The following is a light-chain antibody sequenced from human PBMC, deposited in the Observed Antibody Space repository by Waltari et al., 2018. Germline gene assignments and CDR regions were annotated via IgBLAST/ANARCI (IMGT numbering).Light chain of an antibody. CDR1: SSDVGGHNH. CDR3: NSFTSSTTWV. CDR2: DVT. J-gene: IGLJ3*02. Sequence: QSALTQPASVSGSPGQSITISCTGTSSDVGGHNHVSWYQQHPGQAPKLLIYDVTKWPSGVSHRFSGSKSGNTASLTISGLQAEDEADYYCNSFTSSTTWVFGGGTRVTVL. V-gene: IGLV2-14*03.